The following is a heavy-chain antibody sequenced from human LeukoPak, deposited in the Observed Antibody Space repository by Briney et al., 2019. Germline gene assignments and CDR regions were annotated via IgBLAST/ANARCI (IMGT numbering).Heavy chain of an antibody. J-gene: IGHJ4*02. V-gene: IGHV4-34*01. CDR1: GGSFSGYY. CDR3: ARGSVAGTDY. CDR2: INHSGST. Sequence: SETLSLTCAVYGGSFSGYYWSWIRQPPGKGLEWIGEINHSGSTNYNPSLKSRVTITVDTSKNQFSLKLSSVTAADTAVYYCARGSVAGTDYWGQGTLVTVSS. D-gene: IGHD6-19*01.